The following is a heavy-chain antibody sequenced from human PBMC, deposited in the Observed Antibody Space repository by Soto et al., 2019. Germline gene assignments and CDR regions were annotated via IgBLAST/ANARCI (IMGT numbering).Heavy chain of an antibody. CDR1: GYTVTELS. V-gene: IGHV1-24*01. CDR3: ATGAIVADQYHFEY. D-gene: IGHD5-12*01. CDR2: FDPEDGET. Sequence: ASVKVCCKVSGYTVTELSMHLVRQAPGKGLEWMGGFDPEDGETIYAQKFQGRVTMTEATPTDTAYMELSGPSSEDPAVYYCATGAIVADQYHFEYWGQGTLVNVSS. J-gene: IGHJ4*02.